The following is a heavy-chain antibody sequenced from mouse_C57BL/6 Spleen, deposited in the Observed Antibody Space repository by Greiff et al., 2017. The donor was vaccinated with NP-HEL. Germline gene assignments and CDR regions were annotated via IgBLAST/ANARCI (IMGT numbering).Heavy chain of an antibody. Sequence: EVQLQESGPGLVKPSQSLSLTCSVTGYSITSGYYWNWIRQFPGNKLEWMGYISYDGSNNYNPSLKNRISITRDTSKNQFFLKLNSVTTEDTATYYCAREGYCDYWGQGTTLTVSS. CDR2: ISYDGSN. CDR1: GYSITSGYY. V-gene: IGHV3-6*01. CDR3: AREGYCDY. J-gene: IGHJ2*01.